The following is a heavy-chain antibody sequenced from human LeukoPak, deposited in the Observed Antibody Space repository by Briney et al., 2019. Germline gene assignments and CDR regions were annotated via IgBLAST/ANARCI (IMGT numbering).Heavy chain of an antibody. CDR3: ARAREDYDYVWGSYPKYYFDY. CDR2: ISAYNGNT. V-gene: IGHV1-18*01. J-gene: IGHJ4*02. D-gene: IGHD3-16*02. CDR1: GYTFTSYG. Sequence: GASVKVSCKASGYTFTSYGISWVRRAPGQGLEWMGWISAYNGNTNYAQKLQGRVTMTTDTSTSTAYMELRSLRSDDTAVYYCARAREDYDYVWGSYPKYYFDYWGQGTLVTVSS.